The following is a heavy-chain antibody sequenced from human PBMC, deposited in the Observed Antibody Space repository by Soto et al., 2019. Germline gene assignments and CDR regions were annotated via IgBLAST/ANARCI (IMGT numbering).Heavy chain of an antibody. V-gene: IGHV3-33*01. CDR3: ARTPPGATMVRGPYYYFDL. J-gene: IGHJ2*01. Sequence: GGSLRLSCAASGFSFSTYGMHWVRQAPGKGLEWVAVIWHDGSKTYYADSVKGRFTISRDNSKNTLYLQMNSLRAEDTAVYYCARTPPGATMVRGPYYYFDLWGRGTLVTVSS. D-gene: IGHD3-10*01. CDR1: GFSFSTYG. CDR2: IWHDGSKT.